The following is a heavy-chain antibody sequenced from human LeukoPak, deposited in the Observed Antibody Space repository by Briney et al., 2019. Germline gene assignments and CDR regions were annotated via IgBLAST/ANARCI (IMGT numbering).Heavy chain of an antibody. V-gene: IGHV4-39*07. CDR2: IFYSGST. J-gene: IGHJ5*02. CDR1: SGSISTSNYY. D-gene: IGHD6-13*01. CDR3: ARDHEGSSSS. Sequence: PSETLSLTCTVSSGSISTSNYYWGWVRQPPGKALEWIGNIFYSGSTYYSPSLKSRVTISLDTSKNQFSLKLSSVTAADTAVYYCARDHEGSSSSWGQGTLVTVSS.